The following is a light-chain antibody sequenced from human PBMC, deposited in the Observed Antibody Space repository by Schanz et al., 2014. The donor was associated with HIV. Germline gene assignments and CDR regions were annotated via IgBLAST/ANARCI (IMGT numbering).Light chain of an antibody. CDR3: QAYDNSLNGVV. CDR2: GDN. V-gene: IGLV1-40*01. J-gene: IGLJ3*02. CDR1: GSNIGADYD. Sequence: QSVLTQPPSVSGAPGQRVTISCTGVGSNIGADYDVHWYQHLPGTAPKLLIYGDNNRPSGVPDRFFGSKSGTSASLAITGLRCEDEADYYCQAYDNSLNGVVFGGGTKLTVL.